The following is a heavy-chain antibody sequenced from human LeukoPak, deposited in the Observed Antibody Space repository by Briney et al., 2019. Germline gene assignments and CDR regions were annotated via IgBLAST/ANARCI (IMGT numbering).Heavy chain of an antibody. Sequence: TLAPSCTAQGHNVSARWGSWSRQPPGEGLEWIVYIYYSGSTNYNPSITRRVTISVDTSKNQSSLQLSSLTAADTAVYYCARGVTGGWYGDFQHWGQGTLVTVSS. CDR1: GHNVSARW. D-gene: IGHD6-19*01. CDR2: IYYSGST. CDR3: ARGVTGGWYGDFQH. V-gene: IGHV4-59*02. J-gene: IGHJ1*01.